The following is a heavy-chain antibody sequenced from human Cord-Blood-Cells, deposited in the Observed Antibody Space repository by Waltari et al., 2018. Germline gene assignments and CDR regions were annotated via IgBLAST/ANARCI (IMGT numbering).Heavy chain of an antibody. V-gene: IGHV3-53*01. CDR3: ARHGAYYDFWSGYPYDAFDI. Sequence: EVQLVESGGGLIQPGGSLRLSCAASGFTVSSNYMSWVRPAPGKGLEWVSVIYSGGSTYYADSVKGRFTISRDNSKNTLYLQMNSLRAEDTAVYYCARHGAYYDFWSGYPYDAFDIWGQGTMVTVSS. J-gene: IGHJ3*02. D-gene: IGHD3-3*01. CDR1: GFTVSSNY. CDR2: IYSGGST.